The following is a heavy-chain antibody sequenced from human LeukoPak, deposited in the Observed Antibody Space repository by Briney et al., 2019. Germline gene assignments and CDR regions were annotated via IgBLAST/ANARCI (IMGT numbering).Heavy chain of an antibody. CDR1: GGSISSSSYY. J-gene: IGHJ4*02. Sequence: PSETLSLTCTVSGGSISSSSYYWGWIRQPPGKGLEWIGSIYYSGSTYYNPSLKSRVTISVDTSKNQFSLKLSSVTAADTAVYYCARKVAARTLLGYFDYWGQGTLVTVSS. V-gene: IGHV4-39*01. CDR2: IYYSGST. CDR3: ARKVAARTLLGYFDY. D-gene: IGHD6-6*01.